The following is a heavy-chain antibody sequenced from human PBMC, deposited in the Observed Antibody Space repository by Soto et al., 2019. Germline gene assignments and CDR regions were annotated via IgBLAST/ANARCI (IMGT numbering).Heavy chain of an antibody. J-gene: IGHJ5*02. D-gene: IGHD1-7*01. V-gene: IGHV1-69*06. CDR3: ARGLPDNWNYLSWFDP. CDR2: IIPIFGTA. Sequence: SVKVSCKASGGTFSSYAISWVRQAPGQGLEWMGGIIPIFGTANYAQKFQGRVTITADKSTSTAYMELSSLRSEDTVVYYCARGLPDNWNYLSWFDPWGQGTLVTVSS. CDR1: GGTFSSYA.